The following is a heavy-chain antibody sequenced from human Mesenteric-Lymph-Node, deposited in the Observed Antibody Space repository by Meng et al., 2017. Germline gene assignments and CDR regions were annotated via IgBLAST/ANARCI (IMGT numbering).Heavy chain of an antibody. CDR3: SREVYE. CDR1: GYTFTTFA. CDR2: INTNTGNP. Sequence: QVQLVQSWTELKKPGASVKVCCKAYGYTFTTFAIHWVRQAPGQGLEWMGWINTNTGNPTYAQGFTGRFVFSLDTSVSTAYLQISSLQADDTAVYYCSREVYEWGQGTLVTVSS. V-gene: IGHV7-4-1*02. J-gene: IGHJ4*02. D-gene: IGHD3-3*01.